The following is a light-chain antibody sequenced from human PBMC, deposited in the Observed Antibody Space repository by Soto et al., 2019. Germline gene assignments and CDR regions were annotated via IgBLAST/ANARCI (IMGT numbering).Light chain of an antibody. J-gene: IGLJ2*01. CDR2: ENN. Sequence: QSVLTQPPSVSAAPGQKVTISCSGSYSNIENNYASWYQHLPGTAPKLLIYENNKRPAGIPDRFSGSKSGTSATLGITGLQTGDEADYYCGTWDSSLSVVVFGGGTKVTVL. CDR1: YSNIENNY. CDR3: GTWDSSLSVVV. V-gene: IGLV1-51*01.